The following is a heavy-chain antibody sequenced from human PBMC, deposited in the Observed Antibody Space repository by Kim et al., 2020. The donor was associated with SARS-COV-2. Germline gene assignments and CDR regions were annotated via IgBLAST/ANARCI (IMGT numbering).Heavy chain of an antibody. V-gene: IGHV4-4*02. D-gene: IGHD6-13*01. CDR3: ASAIAAAGSPSFDY. CDR1: GGSINSSNW. Sequence: SETLSLTCAVSGGSINSSNWWSWVRQPPGKGLEWIGEIYHSGSTNYNPSLKSRVTISVDKSKNQFSLKLSSVTAADTAVYYCASAIAAAGSPSFDYWGQGTLVTVSS. J-gene: IGHJ4*02. CDR2: IYHSGST.